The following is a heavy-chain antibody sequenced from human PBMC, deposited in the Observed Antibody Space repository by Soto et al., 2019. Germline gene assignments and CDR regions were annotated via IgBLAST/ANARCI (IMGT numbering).Heavy chain of an antibody. V-gene: IGHV4-31*03. CDR3: ARVSGYQLLGWFDP. CDR1: GGSISSGGYY. D-gene: IGHD2-2*01. J-gene: IGHJ5*02. CDR2: IYHSGTT. Sequence: QVQLQESGPGLVKPSQTLSLTCTVSGGSISSGGYYWSWIRQHPGKGLEWIGYIYHSGTTYYNPSLKSRVTISVDTSKNQFPLKLTSVTAADTAVYYCARVSGYQLLGWFDPWGQGTLVTVSS.